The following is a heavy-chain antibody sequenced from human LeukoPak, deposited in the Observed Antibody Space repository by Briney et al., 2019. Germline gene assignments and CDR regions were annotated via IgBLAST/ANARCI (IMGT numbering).Heavy chain of an antibody. D-gene: IGHD6-19*01. CDR3: AREFASGYSSGWSRDQIDN. J-gene: IGHJ4*02. V-gene: IGHV3-21*01. CDR2: ISSGSSYI. CDR1: GFTFSSYI. Sequence: AGGSLRLSCAASGFTFSSYIINWVRQAPGKGLEWVSSISSGSSYIYYADSVMGRFTISRDNAKNSVYLQMNSLRAEDTAVYYCAREFASGYSSGWSRDQIDNWGQGTLVTVSS.